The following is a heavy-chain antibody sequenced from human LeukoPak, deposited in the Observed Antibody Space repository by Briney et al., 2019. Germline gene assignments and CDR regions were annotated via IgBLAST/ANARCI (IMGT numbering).Heavy chain of an antibody. CDR3: ARVSAGSYDPIFDY. V-gene: IGHV3-53*01. J-gene: IGHJ4*02. CDR2: IYSGGST. D-gene: IGHD1-26*01. CDR1: GSTVSSNY. Sequence: PGGSLRLSCAASGSTVSSNYMSWVRQAPGKGLEWVSVIYSGGSTYYADSVKGRFTISRDNSKNTLYLQMNSLRAEDTAVYYCARVSAGSYDPIFDYWGQGTLVTVSS.